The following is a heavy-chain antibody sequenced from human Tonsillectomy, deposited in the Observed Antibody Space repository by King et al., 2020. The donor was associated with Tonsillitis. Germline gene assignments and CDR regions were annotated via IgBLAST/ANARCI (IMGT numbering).Heavy chain of an antibody. V-gene: IGHV3-7*03. D-gene: IGHD3-22*01. CDR2: IRPDGSDE. CDR3: ARLDYDTSGRRQFDS. Sequence: VQLVESGGGLVQPGGSLRLCCAASGFTFSSFWMSWVRQAPGKGLEWVANIRPDGSDENYVDSVKGRFTISRDNAKNSLCLQISSLRTEDTAVYYFARLDYDTSGRRQFDSWGQGTLVTVSS. J-gene: IGHJ4*02. CDR1: GFTFSSFW.